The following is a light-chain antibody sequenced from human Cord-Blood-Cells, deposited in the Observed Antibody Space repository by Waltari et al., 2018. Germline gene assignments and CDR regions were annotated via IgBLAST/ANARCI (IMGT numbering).Light chain of an antibody. CDR1: SSDVGSYNL. CDR2: EVS. J-gene: IGLJ1*01. Sequence: QSALTQPASVSGSPGQSITISCTGTSSDVGSYNLVSGYQQHPGKTPKLMIYEVSKRPSGVFNRFSGSKSGNTASLTISGLQAEDEADYYCCSYAGSSTYVFGTGTKVTVL. V-gene: IGLV2-23*02. CDR3: CSYAGSSTYV.